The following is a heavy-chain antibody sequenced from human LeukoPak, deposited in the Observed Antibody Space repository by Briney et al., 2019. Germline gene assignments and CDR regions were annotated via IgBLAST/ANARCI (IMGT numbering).Heavy chain of an antibody. Sequence: GRSLRLSCAASGFTFSSYAMHWVRQAPGKGLEWVAVISYDGSNKYYADSVKGRFTISRDNSKNTLYLQMNSLRAEDTAVYYCARDGAATISFWFDPWGQGTLVTVSS. J-gene: IGHJ5*02. CDR2: ISYDGSNK. CDR3: ARDGAATISFWFDP. CDR1: GFTFSSYA. D-gene: IGHD6-25*01. V-gene: IGHV3-30-3*01.